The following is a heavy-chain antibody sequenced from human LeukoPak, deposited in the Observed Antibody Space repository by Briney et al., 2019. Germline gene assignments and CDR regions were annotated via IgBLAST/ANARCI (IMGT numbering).Heavy chain of an antibody. CDR2: IIPILGIA. V-gene: IGHV1-69*04. Sequence: SVEVSCKASGGTFSSYAISWVRQAPGQGLEWMGRIIPILGIANYAQKFQGRVTITADKSTSTAYMELSSLRSDDTAVYYCARDKTPEGVGLDYWGQGTLVTVSS. J-gene: IGHJ4*02. D-gene: IGHD2-15*01. CDR1: GGTFSSYA. CDR3: ARDKTPEGVGLDY.